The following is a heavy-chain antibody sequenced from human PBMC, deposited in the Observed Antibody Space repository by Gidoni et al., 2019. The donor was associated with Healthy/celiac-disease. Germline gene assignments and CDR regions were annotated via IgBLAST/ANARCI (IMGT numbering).Heavy chain of an antibody. D-gene: IGHD2-2*01. Sequence: EVQLVESGGGLVQPGGSLRLSCAASGFTFSSYSMNWVRQAPGKGLEWVSYISSSSSTIYYADSVKGRFTISRDNAKNSLYLQMNSLRAEDTAVYYCARDWASTSCYRWGQGTLVTVSS. V-gene: IGHV3-48*01. CDR3: ARDWASTSCYR. J-gene: IGHJ4*02. CDR1: GFTFSSYS. CDR2: ISSSSSTI.